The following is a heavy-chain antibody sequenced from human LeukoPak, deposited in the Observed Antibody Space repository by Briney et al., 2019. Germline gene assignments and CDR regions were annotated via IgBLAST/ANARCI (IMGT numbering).Heavy chain of an antibody. CDR2: IYYSGST. J-gene: IGHJ5*02. D-gene: IGHD2-2*01. V-gene: IGHV4-59*01. Sequence: PSETLSLTCTVSGGSISSYYWSWIRQPPGKGLEWIGYIYYSGSTNYNPSLKSRVTISVDTSKNQFSLKLSSVTAADTAVYYCAREVPCSSTSCHAMGWFDPWGQGTLVTVSS. CDR1: GGSISSYY. CDR3: AREVPCSSTSCHAMGWFDP.